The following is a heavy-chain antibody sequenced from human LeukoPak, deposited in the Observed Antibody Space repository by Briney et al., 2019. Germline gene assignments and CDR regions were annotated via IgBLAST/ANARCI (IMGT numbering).Heavy chain of an antibody. CDR2: IIPIFGTA. CDR3: ASSYSSSWAYYFDY. Sequence: ASVKVSCKASGGTFSSYAISWVRQAPGQGLEWMGGIIPIFGTANYAQKFQGRVTITADESTSTAYMELSSLRSENTAVYYCASSYSSSWAYYFDYWGQGTLVTVSS. V-gene: IGHV1-69*01. J-gene: IGHJ4*02. D-gene: IGHD6-13*01. CDR1: GGTFSSYA.